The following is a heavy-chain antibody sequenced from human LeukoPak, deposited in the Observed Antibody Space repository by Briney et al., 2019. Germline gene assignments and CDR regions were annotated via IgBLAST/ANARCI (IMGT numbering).Heavy chain of an antibody. J-gene: IGHJ4*02. D-gene: IGHD3-10*01. CDR3: ARDFWYYGSGSYSAFDY. V-gene: IGHV3-21*01. Sequence: GGSLRLSCAASGFTFSSYSMNWVRQAPGKVLEWVSSISSSSSYIYYADSVKGRFTISRDNAKNSLYLQMNSLRAEDTAVYYCARDFWYYGSGSYSAFDYWGQGTLVTVSS. CDR2: ISSSSSYI. CDR1: GFTFSSYS.